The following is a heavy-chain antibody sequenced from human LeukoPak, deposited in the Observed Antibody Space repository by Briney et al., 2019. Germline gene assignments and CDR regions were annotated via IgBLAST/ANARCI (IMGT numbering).Heavy chain of an antibody. CDR3: ARGQPPTWYYDSSGYRFDY. CDR2: INHSGST. D-gene: IGHD3-22*01. CDR1: GGSFSGYY. Sequence: PSETLSLTCAVYGGSFSGYYWSWIRQPPGKGLEWIGEINHSGSTNYNPSLKSRVTISVDTSKNQSSLKLSSVTAADTAVYYCARGQPPTWYYDSSGYRFDYWGQGTLVTVSS. V-gene: IGHV4-34*01. J-gene: IGHJ4*02.